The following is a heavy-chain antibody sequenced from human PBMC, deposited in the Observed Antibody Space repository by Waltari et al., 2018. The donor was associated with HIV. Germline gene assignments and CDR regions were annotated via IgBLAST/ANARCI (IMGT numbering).Heavy chain of an antibody. V-gene: IGHV4-31*03. CDR3: ARDRSKTAAGTGWFDP. D-gene: IGHD6-13*01. CDR2: IYYSGST. CDR1: GGSISSGGYY. J-gene: IGHJ5*02. Sequence: QVQLQESGPGLVKPSQTLSLTCTVSGGSISSGGYYWSWIRQHPGKGLEWIGYIYYSGSTYYNPSLKSRVTISVDTSKNQFSLKLSSVTAADTAVYYCARDRSKTAAGTGWFDPWGQGTLVTVSS.